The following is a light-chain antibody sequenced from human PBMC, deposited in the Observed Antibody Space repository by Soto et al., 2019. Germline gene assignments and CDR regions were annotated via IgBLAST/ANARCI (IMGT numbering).Light chain of an antibody. CDR3: QRRSNWPSSIT. CDR1: QSVSSY. J-gene: IGKJ5*01. CDR2: DAS. V-gene: IGKV3-11*01. Sequence: EIVLTHSPATLSLSPGERATLSCRASQSVSSYLACYQQKPGQAPRLLIYDASNRATGIPARFSGSVYEKHFTRTVSSLYPEDFAAYYWQRRSNWPSSITSARGTRLE.